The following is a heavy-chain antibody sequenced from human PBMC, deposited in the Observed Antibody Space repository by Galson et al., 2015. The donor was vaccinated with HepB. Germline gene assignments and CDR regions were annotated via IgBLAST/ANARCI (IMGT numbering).Heavy chain of an antibody. CDR3: KCRGVQPGFDY. Sequence: SLRLSCAASGFTFSSYSMNWVRQAPGKGLEWVSSISSSSSYIDYADSVKGRFTISRDNAKNSLYLQMNSLRAEDTAVYYCKCRGVQPGFDYWGQGTLVTVSS. V-gene: IGHV3-21*01. CDR1: GFTFSSYS. D-gene: IGHD3-10*01. CDR2: ISSSSSYI. J-gene: IGHJ4*02.